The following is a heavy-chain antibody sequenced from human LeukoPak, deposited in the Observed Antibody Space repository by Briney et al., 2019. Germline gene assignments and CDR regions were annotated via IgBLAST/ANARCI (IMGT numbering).Heavy chain of an antibody. Sequence: SVTLSCTSSGFTFTISAVQWVRQARGQGHEWIGWIVVGSGNTNYAQKFQERVTINRDMSTSTAYMELSSLRSEDTAVYYCATDDVTTGTKTALGYWGQGTLVTVSS. D-gene: IGHD1-1*01. J-gene: IGHJ4*02. CDR1: GFTFTISA. V-gene: IGHV1-58*01. CDR3: ATDDVTTGTKTALGY. CDR2: IVVGSGNT.